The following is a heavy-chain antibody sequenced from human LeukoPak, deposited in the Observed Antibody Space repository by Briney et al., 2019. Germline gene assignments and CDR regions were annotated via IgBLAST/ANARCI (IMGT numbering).Heavy chain of an antibody. CDR3: ARARSGVTIFGVARHPPPPTDYYYYGMDV. J-gene: IGHJ6*02. CDR1: GGTFSSYA. Sequence: GASVKVSCKASGGTFSSYAISWVRQAPGQGLEWMGGIIPIFGTANYAQKFQGRVTITADESTSTAYMELSSLRSEDTAVYYCARARSGVTIFGVARHPPPPTDYYYYGMDVWGQGTTVTVSS. V-gene: IGHV1-69*13. CDR2: IIPIFGTA. D-gene: IGHD3-3*01.